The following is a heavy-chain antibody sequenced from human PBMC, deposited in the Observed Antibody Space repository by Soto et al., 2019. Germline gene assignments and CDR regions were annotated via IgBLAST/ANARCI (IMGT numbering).Heavy chain of an antibody. Sequence: EVQLVESGGDLVKPGGSLRLSCAASGFTFSNAWMTWVRQAPGKGLEWVGRIKSKTDGGTTDYAAPVKGRFTISRADSKNTLYLQMDSLRTEDTAVYYCGWISQGSWGQGTLVTVSS. V-gene: IGHV3-15*05. D-gene: IGHD2-2*03. CDR2: IKSKTDGGTT. CDR3: GWISQGS. CDR1: GFTFSNAW. J-gene: IGHJ5*02.